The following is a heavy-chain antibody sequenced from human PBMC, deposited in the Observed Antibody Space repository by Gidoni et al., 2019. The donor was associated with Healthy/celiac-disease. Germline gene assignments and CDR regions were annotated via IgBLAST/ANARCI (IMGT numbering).Heavy chain of an antibody. D-gene: IGHD4-17*01. Sequence: QVQLQESGPGLVKPSETLSLTCTVSGGSISSYYWSWIRQPPGKGLEWIGYIYYSGSTNYNPSLKSRVTISVDTSKNQFSLKLSSVTAADTAVYYCAKLYGDGDAFDIWGQGTMVTVSS. CDR1: GGSISSYY. CDR3: AKLYGDGDAFDI. J-gene: IGHJ3*02. V-gene: IGHV4-59*01. CDR2: IYYSGST.